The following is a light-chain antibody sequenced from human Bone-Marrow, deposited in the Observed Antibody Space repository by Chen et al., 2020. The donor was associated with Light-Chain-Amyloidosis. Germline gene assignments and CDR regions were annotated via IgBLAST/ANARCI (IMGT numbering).Light chain of an antibody. CDR2: END. Sequence: SVLTQPPSVSAAPGQKVIISCSGSTSNIGENFVSWYQQLPGSAPKLLIYENDQRSSGIPQRFSGSKSGESATMAITGLQTGDEADDACGSWDDSRTAGVFGGGTRVTVL. V-gene: IGLV1-51*01. CDR1: TSNIGENF. J-gene: IGLJ2*01. CDR3: GSWDDSRTAGV.